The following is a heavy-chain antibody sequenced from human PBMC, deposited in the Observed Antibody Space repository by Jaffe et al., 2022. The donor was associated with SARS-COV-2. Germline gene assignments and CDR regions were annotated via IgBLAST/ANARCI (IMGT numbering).Heavy chain of an antibody. D-gene: IGHD1-26*01. V-gene: IGHV3-30*18. CDR1: GFTFSSYG. CDR3: AKGDIVGATTPGSDY. Sequence: QVQLVESGGGVVQPGRSLRLSCAASGFTFSSYGMHWVRQAPGKGLEWVAVISYDGSNKYYADSVKGRFTISRDNSKNTLYLQMNSLRAEDTAVYYCAKGDIVGATTPGSDYWGQGTLVTVSS. J-gene: IGHJ4*02. CDR2: ISYDGSNK.